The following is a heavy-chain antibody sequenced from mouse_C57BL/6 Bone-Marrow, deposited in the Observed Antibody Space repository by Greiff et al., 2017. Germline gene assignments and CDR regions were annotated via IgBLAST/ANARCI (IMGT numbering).Heavy chain of an antibody. CDR1: GYTFTSYT. J-gene: IGHJ2*01. CDR2: INPSSGYT. D-gene: IGHD1-1*01. Sequence: QVQLKQSGAELARPGASVKMSCKASGYTFTSYTMHWVKQRPGQGLEWIGYINPSSGYTKYNQKFKDKATLTADKSSSTAYMQLSSLTSEDSAVYYCARSITTVVPYFDYWGQGTTLTVSS. CDR3: ARSITTVVPYFDY. V-gene: IGHV1-4*01.